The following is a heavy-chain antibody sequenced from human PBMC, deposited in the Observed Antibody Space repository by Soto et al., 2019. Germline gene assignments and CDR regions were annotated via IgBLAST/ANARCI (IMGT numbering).Heavy chain of an antibody. V-gene: IGHV4-31*03. CDR2: IYYSGST. CDR1: GGSISSGGYY. J-gene: IGHJ6*02. D-gene: IGHD2-15*01. Sequence: SETLSLTCTVSGGSISSGGYYWSWIRQHPGKGLEWIGYIYYSGSTYYNPSLKSRVTISVDTSKNQFSLKLSSVTAADTAVYYCARDRISLHDYYGMDVWGQGTTVTVSS. CDR3: ARDRISLHDYYGMDV.